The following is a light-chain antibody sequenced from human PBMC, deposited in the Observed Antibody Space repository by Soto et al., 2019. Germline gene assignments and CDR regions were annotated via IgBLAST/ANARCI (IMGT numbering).Light chain of an antibody. Sequence: EIVMTQSPATLSVSLGEGATLSCRASQSVSSDLAWYHQKPGQAPRLLIYGASTRATGIPARFSGSGSGTEFTLTISSLQSEDFAVYYCQQYNNWPLTFGGGTKVEIK. J-gene: IGKJ4*01. CDR2: GAS. CDR1: QSVSSD. CDR3: QQYNNWPLT. V-gene: IGKV3-15*01.